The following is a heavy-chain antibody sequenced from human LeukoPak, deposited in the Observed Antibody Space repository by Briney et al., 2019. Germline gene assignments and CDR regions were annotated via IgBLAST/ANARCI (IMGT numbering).Heavy chain of an antibody. D-gene: IGHD7-27*01. Sequence: GESLRLSCAASGFTFDHFGMTWVRQAPGKGLEWVSSINWNGGNTNYADSVEGRFTISRDNAENSLYLQMNSLSVEDTAVYHCARDIRGTGGFDYLDSWGQGSLVTVSS. J-gene: IGHJ4*02. V-gene: IGHV3-20*01. CDR2: INWNGGNT. CDR1: GFTFDHFG. CDR3: ARDIRGTGGFDYLDS.